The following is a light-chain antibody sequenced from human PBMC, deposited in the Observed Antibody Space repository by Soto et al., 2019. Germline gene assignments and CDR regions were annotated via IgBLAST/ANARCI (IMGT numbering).Light chain of an antibody. J-gene: IGKJ1*01. V-gene: IGKV1-5*03. CDR2: KAS. CDR1: QSISSW. Sequence: DIQMTQSPSPLSASVGDRVTITCRASQSISSWLAWYQQKPGKAPKVLIYKASVLESGVPSRFSGSGSGTEFTLTISSLQPDDSATYYCQQYNTYSPTFGQGTKVEIK. CDR3: QQYNTYSPT.